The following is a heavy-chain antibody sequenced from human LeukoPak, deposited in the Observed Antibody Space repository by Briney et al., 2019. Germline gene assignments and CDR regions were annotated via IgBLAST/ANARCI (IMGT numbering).Heavy chain of an antibody. Sequence: ASVKVSCKASGYTFTGYYMHWVRQAPGQGLEWMGIINPSGGSTSYAQKFQGRVTMTRDMSTSTVYMELSSLRSEDTAVYYCARPAGHSSSWYEVAIEYYFDYWGQGTLVTVSS. CDR3: ARPAGHSSSWYEVAIEYYFDY. J-gene: IGHJ4*02. V-gene: IGHV1-46*01. CDR2: INPSGGST. CDR1: GYTFTGYY. D-gene: IGHD6-13*01.